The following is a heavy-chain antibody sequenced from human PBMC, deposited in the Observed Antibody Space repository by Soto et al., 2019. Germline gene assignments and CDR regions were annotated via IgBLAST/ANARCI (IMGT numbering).Heavy chain of an antibody. V-gene: IGHV4-30-2*01. CDR1: GGSISTGGCS. Sequence: QVHLQESGSGLVKPSQTLSLTCAVSGGSISTGGCSWSWIRLPPGRALEWIGYIFDTGKTYYSASPWCRVTMAVDRAQHQFSLRLGSVTAADTAIYFSGCLDGYNRSFHLLGRGTLVTVSS. CDR2: IFDTGKT. CDR3: GCLDGYNRSFHL. D-gene: IGHD5-12*01. J-gene: IGHJ2*01.